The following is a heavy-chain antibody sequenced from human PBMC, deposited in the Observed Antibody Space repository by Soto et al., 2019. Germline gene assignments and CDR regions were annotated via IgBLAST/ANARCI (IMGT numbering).Heavy chain of an antibody. Sequence: QVQLQESGPGLVKPTQTLSLTCSVSGGSISSRNYYWSWIRQHPDKGLEWIAYIDYGGSAYYNPSLESRVTITIDTSNKQFSLYLSSVTAAYTAVYYCAREVRTVAEADAFCVWGQGTTVTVSS. CDR1: GGSISSRNYY. CDR2: IDYGGSA. J-gene: IGHJ3*01. D-gene: IGHD2-15*01. CDR3: AREVRTVAEADAFCV. V-gene: IGHV4-31*03.